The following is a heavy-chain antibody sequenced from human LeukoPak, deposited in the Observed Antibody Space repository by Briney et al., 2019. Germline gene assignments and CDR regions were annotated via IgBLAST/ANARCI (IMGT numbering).Heavy chain of an antibody. D-gene: IGHD1-26*01. J-gene: IGHJ4*02. CDR1: GGSISSSSYY. CDR3: ARDPVGATRGFDY. CDR2: IYYSGST. Sequence: SETLSLTCTVSGGSISSSSYYWGWIRQPPGKGLEWIGSIYYSGSTYYNPSLKSRVTISVDTSKNQFSLKLSSVTAADTAVYYCARDPVGATRGFDYWGRGTLVTVSS. V-gene: IGHV4-39*07.